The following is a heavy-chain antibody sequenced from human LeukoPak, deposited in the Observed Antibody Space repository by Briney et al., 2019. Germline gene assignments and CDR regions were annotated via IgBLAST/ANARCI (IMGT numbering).Heavy chain of an antibody. J-gene: IGHJ4*02. CDR3: ARGDPTYYDFWSGPSSLFDY. CDR1: GYTFTSYA. Sequence: ASVKVSCKASGYTFTSYAMHWVRQAPGQRLEWMGWINAGNGNTKYSQEFQGRVTITRDISASTAYMELSSLRSEDMAVYYCARGDPTYYDFWSGPSSLFDYWGQGTLVTVSS. D-gene: IGHD3-3*01. CDR2: INAGNGNT. V-gene: IGHV1-3*03.